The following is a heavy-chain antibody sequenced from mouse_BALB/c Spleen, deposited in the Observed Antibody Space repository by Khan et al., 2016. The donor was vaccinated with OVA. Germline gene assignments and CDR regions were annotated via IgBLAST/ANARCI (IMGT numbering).Heavy chain of an antibody. D-gene: IGHD2-10*02. CDR3: VRGRGEYRFAY. Sequence: QVQLQQSGAELVRPGVSVKISCKGSGYTFTDYVMHWVKQSHAKSLEWIGVISTYYGDTTHNQKFKGKATMTVDKSSSTAYMEFARLTSEDSAISYGVRGRGEYRFAYWGQGTLVTVSA. V-gene: IGHV1S137*01. CDR1: GYTFTDYV. J-gene: IGHJ3*01. CDR2: ISTYYGDT.